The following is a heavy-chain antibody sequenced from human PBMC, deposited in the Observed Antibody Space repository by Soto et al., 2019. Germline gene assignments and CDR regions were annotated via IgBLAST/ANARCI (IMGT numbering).Heavy chain of an antibody. D-gene: IGHD6-13*01. J-gene: IGHJ4*02. Sequence: QVQLQESGPGLVKPSETLSLTCTVSGVSITPYFWSWIRQPAGEAPEWLGHIYASGRTTYNPSLKSRVTMFVSQTQVSLRLTSVTAADTAVYYCARGGALSTSWYWGDGLDSWGQGTQVTVSS. V-gene: IGHV4-4*07. CDR2: IYASGRT. CDR3: ARGGALSTSWYWGDGLDS. CDR1: GVSITPYF.